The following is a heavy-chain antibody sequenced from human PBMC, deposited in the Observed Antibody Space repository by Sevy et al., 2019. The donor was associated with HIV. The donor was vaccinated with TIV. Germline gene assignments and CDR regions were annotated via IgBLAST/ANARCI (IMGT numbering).Heavy chain of an antibody. J-gene: IGHJ6*02. CDR3: ATDPPRYCSGGSCSSYYALDV. D-gene: IGHD2-15*01. Sequence: ASVKVSCKVSGYTLTKLSMHWVRQAPGKGLEWMGGFDPEDGERIYAQKFQARFSMTEDRSTDTAYMELSSLRSEDTAVYYCATDPPRYCSGGSCSSYYALDVWGQGTTVTVSS. CDR2: FDPEDGER. CDR1: GYTLTKLS. V-gene: IGHV1-24*01.